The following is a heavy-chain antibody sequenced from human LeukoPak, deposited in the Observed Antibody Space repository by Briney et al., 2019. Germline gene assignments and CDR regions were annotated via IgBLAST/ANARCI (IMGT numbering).Heavy chain of an antibody. CDR2: MNSDASST. J-gene: IGHJ4*02. Sequence: GGSLRLSCVASGFTFTNYWMHWVRQAPGKGLVWVARMNSDASSTSYADSVKGRFSISRDNAKKTLYLQMNSLRAEDTAVNYCARGPDYGGPLRGQGTLVTVSP. CDR1: GFTFTNYW. D-gene: IGHD4-23*01. CDR3: ARGPDYGGPL. V-gene: IGHV3-74*01.